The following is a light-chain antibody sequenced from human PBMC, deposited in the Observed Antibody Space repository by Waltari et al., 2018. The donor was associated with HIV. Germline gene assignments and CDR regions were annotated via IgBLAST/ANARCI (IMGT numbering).Light chain of an antibody. CDR3: CSCPRSGIRYV. V-gene: IGLV2-23*02. J-gene: IGLJ1*01. CDR1: SSNVGSDDL. CDR2: EVI. Sequence: QSALTQPASVSGSPGQSITISCTGTSSNVGSDDLVSWYQQHPGEAPKLIIYEVIKRPSGVSNRFSGSKSGNTASLTISGLQAEDEADYYCCSCPRSGIRYVFGTGTKVTVL.